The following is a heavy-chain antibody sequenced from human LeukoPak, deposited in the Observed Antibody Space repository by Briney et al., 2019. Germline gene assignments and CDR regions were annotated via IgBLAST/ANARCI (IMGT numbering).Heavy chain of an antibody. CDR1: GYTFTSYD. V-gene: IGHV1-8*01. Sequence: ASVKVSCKASGYTFTSYDFNWVRQATGQRPEWMGWMSPNSGDTGYAQKFQDRVIMTRNTSISTAYMELSSLRSDDTAVYYCARGPPNWGYDYWGPGTLVTVSS. CDR2: MSPNSGDT. D-gene: IGHD7-27*01. J-gene: IGHJ4*02. CDR3: ARGPPNWGYDY.